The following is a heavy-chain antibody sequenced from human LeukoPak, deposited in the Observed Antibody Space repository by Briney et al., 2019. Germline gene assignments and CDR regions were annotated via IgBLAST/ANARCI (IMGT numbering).Heavy chain of an antibody. Sequence: GGSLRLSCAASGVTVSSNYMSWVRQAPGKGREWGSFIYSGGSTYYADSVKGRLTISRDNAQNSLYLQTNRLREEDTAVYYCARDPPSDCSGGSCSSEASYYYGMDVWGQGTTVTVSS. CDR1: GVTVSSNY. V-gene: IGHV3-53*01. J-gene: IGHJ6*02. D-gene: IGHD2-15*01. CDR3: ARDPPSDCSGGSCSSEASYYYGMDV. CDR2: IYSGGST.